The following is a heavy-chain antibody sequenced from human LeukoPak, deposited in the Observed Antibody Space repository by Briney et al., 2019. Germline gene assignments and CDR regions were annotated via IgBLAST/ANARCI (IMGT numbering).Heavy chain of an antibody. V-gene: IGHV1-18*01. D-gene: IGHD3-22*01. Sequence: ASVKVSCKASGYTFTSYGISWVRQAPGQGLEWMGWISAYNGNTNYAQKLQGRVTTTTDTSTSTAYMELRSLRSDDTAVYYCARLAYYDSSGHTDYWGQGTLVTVSS. J-gene: IGHJ4*02. CDR2: ISAYNGNT. CDR3: ARLAYYDSSGHTDY. CDR1: GYTFTSYG.